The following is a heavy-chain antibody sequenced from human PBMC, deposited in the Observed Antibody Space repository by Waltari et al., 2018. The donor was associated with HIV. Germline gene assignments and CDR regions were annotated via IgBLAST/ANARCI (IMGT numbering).Heavy chain of an antibody. CDR2: ISSSSSYI. Sequence: EVQLVESGGGLVKPGGSLRLSCAASGFTFSSYSMNWVRQAPGKGLEWVSSISSSSSYIYYADSVKGRFTIAGDNAKNSLYLQMNSLRAEDTAVYYCARDLDYGDRLRSDAFDIWGQGTMVTVSS. CDR3: ARDLDYGDRLRSDAFDI. V-gene: IGHV3-21*01. D-gene: IGHD4-17*01. CDR1: GFTFSSYS. J-gene: IGHJ3*02.